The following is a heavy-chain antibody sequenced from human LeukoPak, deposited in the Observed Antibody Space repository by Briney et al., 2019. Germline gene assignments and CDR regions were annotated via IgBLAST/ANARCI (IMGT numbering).Heavy chain of an antibody. J-gene: IGHJ3*02. CDR2: IYYSGST. CDR3: ARHTVTAPYRGYAFDI. CDR1: GGSISSYY. Sequence: SETLSLTCTVSGGSISSYYWSWIRQPPGKGLEWIGYIYYSGSTNYNPSLKSRVTISVDTSKNQFSLKLSSVTAADTAVYYCARHTVTAPYRGYAFDIWGQGTMVTVSS. D-gene: IGHD2-21*02. V-gene: IGHV4-59*08.